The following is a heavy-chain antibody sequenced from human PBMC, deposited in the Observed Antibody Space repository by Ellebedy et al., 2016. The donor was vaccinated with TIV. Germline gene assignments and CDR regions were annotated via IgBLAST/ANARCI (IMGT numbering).Heavy chain of an antibody. J-gene: IGHJ4*02. V-gene: IGHV3-23*01. CDR2: ISGSGGST. Sequence: GESLKISCAASGFKFSSYAMNWVRQAPGKGLEWVSGISGSGGSTHYADSVKGRFTISRDNSKNTLSLQMNSLRAEDTAVYYCAKVHPRGGYCTNGVCFPFDSWGQGTLVTVSS. CDR3: AKVHPRGGYCTNGVCFPFDS. D-gene: IGHD2-8*01. CDR1: GFKFSSYA.